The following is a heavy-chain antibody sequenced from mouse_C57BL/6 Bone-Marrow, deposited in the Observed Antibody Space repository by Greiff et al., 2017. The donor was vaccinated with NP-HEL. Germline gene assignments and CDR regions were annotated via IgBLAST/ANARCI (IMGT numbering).Heavy chain of an antibody. CDR3: ARSPYYYGSSYWYFDV. CDR2: IYPGDGDT. CDR1: GYAFSSSW. D-gene: IGHD1-1*01. J-gene: IGHJ1*03. V-gene: IGHV1-82*01. Sequence: QVQLQQSGPELVKPGASVKISCKASGYAFSSSWMNWVKQRPGKGLEWIGRIYPGDGDTNYNGKFKGKATLTADKSSSTAYMQLSSLTSEESAVYFCARSPYYYGSSYWYFDVWGTGTTVTVSS.